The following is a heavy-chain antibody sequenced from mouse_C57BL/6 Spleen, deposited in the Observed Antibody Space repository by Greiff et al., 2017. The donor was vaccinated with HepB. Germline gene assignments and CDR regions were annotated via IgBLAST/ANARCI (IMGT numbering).Heavy chain of an antibody. CDR3: AREETAQATPDY. Sequence: VQLQQPGAELVKPGASVKLSCKASGYTFTSYWMQWVKQRPGQGLEWIGEIDPSDSYTNYNQKFKGKATLTVDTSSSTAYMQLSSLTSEDSAVYYCAREETAQATPDYWGQGTTLTVSS. CDR2: IDPSDSYT. V-gene: IGHV1-50*01. D-gene: IGHD3-2*02. J-gene: IGHJ2*01. CDR1: GYTFTSYW.